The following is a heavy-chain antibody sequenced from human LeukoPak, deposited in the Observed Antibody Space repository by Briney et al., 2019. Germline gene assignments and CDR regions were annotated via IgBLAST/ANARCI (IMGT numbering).Heavy chain of an antibody. Sequence: SETLSLTCTVSGGSISSSSYYWGWIRQPPGKGLEWIGSIYYSGRPYYNPSPKRRVTISVDTSNNQFSLKLSSVTAADVAVYYCERHAYYDILIGDSWFDPWGQGTLVTVSS. CDR3: ERHAYYDILIGDSWFDP. D-gene: IGHD3-9*01. J-gene: IGHJ5*02. CDR1: GGSISSSSYY. V-gene: IGHV4-39*01. CDR2: IYYSGRP.